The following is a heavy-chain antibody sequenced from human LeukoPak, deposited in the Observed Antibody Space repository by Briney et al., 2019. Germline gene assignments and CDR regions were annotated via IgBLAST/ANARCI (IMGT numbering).Heavy chain of an antibody. CDR3: AKDVSGTFFDY. CDR1: GFTFRSYG. D-gene: IGHD1-26*01. J-gene: IGHJ4*02. CDR2: ISYDGSNK. V-gene: IGHV3-30*18. Sequence: GGSLRLSCAASGFTFRSYGMQWVRQAPGKGLEWVALISYDGSNKYYADSVKGRFTISRDNSRNTLYLQMNSLRAEDTAVYYCAKDVSGTFFDYWGQGTLVTVSS.